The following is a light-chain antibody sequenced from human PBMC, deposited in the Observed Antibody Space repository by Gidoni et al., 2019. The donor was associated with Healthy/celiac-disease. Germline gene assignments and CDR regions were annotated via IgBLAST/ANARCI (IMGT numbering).Light chain of an antibody. CDR1: QGISSY. J-gene: IGKJ5*01. Sequence: DIQLTQSPSFLSASVGDRVTITCRASQGISSYLAWYQQKPGKAPKLLIYAASTLQTGVPSRFSGSGSGTEFTLTISSLQPEDVATYYCQQLNSYPPTFGQXTRLEIK. V-gene: IGKV1-9*01. CDR2: AAS. CDR3: QQLNSYPPT.